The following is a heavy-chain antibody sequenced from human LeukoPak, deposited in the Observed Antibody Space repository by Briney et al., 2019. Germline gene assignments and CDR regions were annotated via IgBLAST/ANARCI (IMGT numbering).Heavy chain of an antibody. D-gene: IGHD1-7*01. V-gene: IGHV1-2*02. J-gene: IGHJ4*02. CDR1: GYTFSDYY. CDR2: INPNSGGT. CDR3: ARATITGTTIEDY. Sequence: ASVKVSCKASGYTFSDYYMHWVRQAPGQGLEWMGWINPNSGGTIYAQKLQGRVTMTRDTSISTAYMELSSLRSDDTAVYYCARATITGTTIEDYWGQGTLVTVSS.